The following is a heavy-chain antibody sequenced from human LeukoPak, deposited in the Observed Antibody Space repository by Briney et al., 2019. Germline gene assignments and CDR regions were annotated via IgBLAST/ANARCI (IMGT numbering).Heavy chain of an antibody. V-gene: IGHV1-8*01. Sequence: ASVKVSCKASGYTFTSYDINWVRQATGQGLEWMGWMNPNSGNTGYAQKFRGRVTMTRNTSISTAYMELSSLRSEDTAVYYCARETSSSPTLYYGSGSYSYWGQGTLVTVSS. CDR3: ARETSSSPTLYYGSGSYSY. CDR1: GYTFTSYD. J-gene: IGHJ4*02. D-gene: IGHD3-10*01. CDR2: MNPNSGNT.